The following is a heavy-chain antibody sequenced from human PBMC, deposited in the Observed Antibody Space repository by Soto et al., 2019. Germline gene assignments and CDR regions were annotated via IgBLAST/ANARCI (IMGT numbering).Heavy chain of an antibody. Sequence: QVQLVESGGGVVQPGRSLRLSCAASGFTFSSYGMHWVRQAPGKGLEWVAVISYDGSNKYYADSVKGRFTISRDNSKNTLYLQMNSLRAEDTAVYYCAKDLPTRADWGQGTLVTVSS. CDR1: GFTFSSYG. V-gene: IGHV3-30*18. J-gene: IGHJ4*02. CDR3: AKDLPTRAD. CDR2: ISYDGSNK.